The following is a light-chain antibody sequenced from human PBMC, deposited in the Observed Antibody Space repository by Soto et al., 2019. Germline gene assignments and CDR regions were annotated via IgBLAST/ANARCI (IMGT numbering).Light chain of an antibody. CDR3: QQSYSTPLT. Sequence: DIQMTQSPSSLSASVGDRVTITCRASQSISGYLNWYQQKPGKAPNLLIYAASSLQSGVPSRFRGSGSGTEFTLTISNLQPEDFATYYCQQSYSTPLTFGGGTKVEIK. CDR1: QSISGY. V-gene: IGKV1-39*01. CDR2: AAS. J-gene: IGKJ4*01.